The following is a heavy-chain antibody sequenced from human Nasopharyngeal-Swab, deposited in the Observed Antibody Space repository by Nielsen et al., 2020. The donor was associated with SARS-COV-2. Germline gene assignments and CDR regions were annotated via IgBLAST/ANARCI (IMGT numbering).Heavy chain of an antibody. D-gene: IGHD3-16*01. CDR2: ISAYNGDT. Sequence: ASVKVSCKASGYIFNNYGITWVRQAPGQGLEWMGWISAYNGDTKYAPKFQGRVTMTTETSTNTAYMELRSLASDDTAVYYCARDGATMIIWFDPWGQGTLLTVSS. CDR3: ARDGATMIIWFDP. J-gene: IGHJ5*02. CDR1: GYIFNNYG. V-gene: IGHV1-18*01.